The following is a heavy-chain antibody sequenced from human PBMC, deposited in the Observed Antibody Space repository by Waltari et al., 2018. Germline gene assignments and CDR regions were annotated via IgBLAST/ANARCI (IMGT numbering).Heavy chain of an antibody. CDR2: IGGSGGST. Sequence: EVQLLESGGGLVQPGGSLRLSCGASGFSFSSYAMSWVRQAPGKGLEWVSAIGGSGGSTYYSDSLKGRFTISRDNSKNTLHLQMNSLRVEDTAVYYCAKVMHGGDCLDYWGQGTLVTVSS. D-gene: IGHD2-21*02. CDR1: GFSFSSYA. J-gene: IGHJ4*02. CDR3: AKVMHGGDCLDY. V-gene: IGHV3-23*01.